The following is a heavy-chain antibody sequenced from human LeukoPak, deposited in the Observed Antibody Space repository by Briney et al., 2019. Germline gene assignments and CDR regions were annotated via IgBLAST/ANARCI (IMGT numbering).Heavy chain of an antibody. CDR1: GGSFSGYY. V-gene: IGHV4-34*01. D-gene: IGHD5-18*01. CDR3: ANSGYSYGAYYMDV. CDR2: INHSGST. Sequence: PSETLCLTCAVYGGSFSGYYWSWIRQPPGKGLEWIGEINHSGSTNYNPSLKSRVTISVDTSKNQFSLKLSSVTAADTAVYYCANSGYSYGAYYMDVWGKGTTVTISS. J-gene: IGHJ6*03.